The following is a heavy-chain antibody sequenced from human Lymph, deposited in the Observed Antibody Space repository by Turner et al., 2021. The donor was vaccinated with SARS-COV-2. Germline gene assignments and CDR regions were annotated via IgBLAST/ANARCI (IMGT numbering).Heavy chain of an antibody. D-gene: IGHD2-21*02. CDR3: ARQTVNNWVDP. V-gene: IGHV4-59*01. CDR1: GGSMNNNY. Sequence: QVQLQESGPRLVKLLETLSLTCTVSGGSMNNNYWSWIRQPPGMRLEWIGFIFYRGSTNYNPSLKSRVTISVDTSENQFSLKLTSVTAADTAIYYCARQTVNNWVDPWGQGTLVTVSS. CDR2: IFYRGST. J-gene: IGHJ5*02.